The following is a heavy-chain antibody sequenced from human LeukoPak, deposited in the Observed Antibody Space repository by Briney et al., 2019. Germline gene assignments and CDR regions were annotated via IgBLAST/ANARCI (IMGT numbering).Heavy chain of an antibody. Sequence: PGESLKISCKGSGYSFTSYWISWVRQMPGKGLEWMGRIDPSDSYTNYSPSFQGHVTISADKSISTAYLQWSSLKASDTAMYYCARHWAPTARYSSWSEYFQHWGQGTLVTVSS. J-gene: IGHJ1*01. V-gene: IGHV5-10-1*01. CDR1: GYSFTSYW. CDR2: IDPSDSYT. D-gene: IGHD6-13*01. CDR3: ARHWAPTARYSSWSEYFQH.